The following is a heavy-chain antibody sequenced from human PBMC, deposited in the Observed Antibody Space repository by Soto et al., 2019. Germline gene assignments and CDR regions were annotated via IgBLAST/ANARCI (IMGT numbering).Heavy chain of an antibody. CDR2: ISSSSSYI. CDR1: GFTFSSYS. CDR3: ARAGSSSWYAWFDP. Sequence: EVQLVESGGGLVKPGGSLRLSCAASGFTFSSYSMNWVRQAPGKGLEWVSSISSSSSYIYYADSVKGRFTISRDNAKNSLYLQMNRLRAEDTAVYYCARAGSSSWYAWFDPWGQGTLVTVSS. V-gene: IGHV3-21*01. D-gene: IGHD6-13*01. J-gene: IGHJ5*02.